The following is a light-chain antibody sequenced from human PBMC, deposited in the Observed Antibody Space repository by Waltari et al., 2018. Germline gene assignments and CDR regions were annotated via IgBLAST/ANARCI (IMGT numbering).Light chain of an antibody. CDR2: DVS. CDR1: SSDVGGYNY. Sequence: QSALTQPRSVSGSPGQSVTISCTGTSSDVGGYNYVSWYQQPPGKAPKLLIYDVSKRPSGVPDRFSGSKSGDTASLTISGLQTEDEADYYCCSCAGSHTYVVFGGGTKLTVL. J-gene: IGLJ2*01. V-gene: IGLV2-11*01. CDR3: CSCAGSHTYVV.